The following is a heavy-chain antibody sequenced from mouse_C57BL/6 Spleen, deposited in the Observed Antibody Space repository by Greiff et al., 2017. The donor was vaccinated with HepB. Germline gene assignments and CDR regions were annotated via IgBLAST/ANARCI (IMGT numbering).Heavy chain of an antibody. CDR2: ISYDGSN. CDR3: AREDDYDVGAMDY. Sequence: EVKLMESGPGLVKPSQSLSLTCSVTGYSITSGYYWNWIRQFPGNKLEWMGYISYDGSNNYNPSLKNRISITRDTSKNQFFLKLNSVTTEDTATYYCAREDDYDVGAMDYWGQGTSVTVSS. D-gene: IGHD2-4*01. CDR1: GYSITSGYY. V-gene: IGHV3-6*01. J-gene: IGHJ4*01.